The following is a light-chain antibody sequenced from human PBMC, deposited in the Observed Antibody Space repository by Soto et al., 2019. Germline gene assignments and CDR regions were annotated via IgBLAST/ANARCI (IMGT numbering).Light chain of an antibody. CDR1: QSVSSN. CDR2: GAS. CDR3: QQYNTWSLT. J-gene: IGKJ1*01. Sequence: ETVMTQSPVTLSVSPGERATLSCTASQSVSSNLAWYQQKPGQAPRLLIYGASSRATGIPTRFSGSGSGTDFTLTISRLQSEDVALYQCQQYNTWSLTFGQGTKVDIK. V-gene: IGKV3-15*01.